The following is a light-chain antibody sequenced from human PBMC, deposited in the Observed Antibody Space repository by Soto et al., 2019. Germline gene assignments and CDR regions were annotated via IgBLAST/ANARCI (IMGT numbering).Light chain of an antibody. CDR3: QQYNNWPPIT. Sequence: EIVMTQSPATLSVSPGERATLSCRASPSVSGNLAWYQQKPGQAPRLLIYAASTMATGIPARFSGSGSVTEFTLTISSLQSEDFAVYYCQQYNNWPPITFGPGTKVDIK. CDR2: AAS. V-gene: IGKV3-15*01. J-gene: IGKJ3*01. CDR1: PSVSGN.